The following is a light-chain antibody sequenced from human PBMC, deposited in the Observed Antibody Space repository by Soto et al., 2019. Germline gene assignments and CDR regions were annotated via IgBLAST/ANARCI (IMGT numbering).Light chain of an antibody. Sequence: QSALTQPASVSGSPGQSITISCTGTSSDVGSNNFVSWYQQHPGKAPKLMIYEGSKRPSGVSNRFSGSKSGNTASLTISGLQAEDEADYYCCSYAGSSFVVFGGGTKVTVL. J-gene: IGLJ2*01. V-gene: IGLV2-23*01. CDR2: EGS. CDR1: SSDVGSNNF. CDR3: CSYAGSSFVV.